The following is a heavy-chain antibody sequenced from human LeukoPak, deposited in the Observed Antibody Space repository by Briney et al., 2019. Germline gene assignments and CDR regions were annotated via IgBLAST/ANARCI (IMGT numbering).Heavy chain of an antibody. CDR3: ARTIAAAAIDY. D-gene: IGHD6-13*01. CDR2: VFYTGSP. V-gene: IGHV4-39*01. J-gene: IGHJ4*02. Sequence: SETLSLTCTVSGGSISSGSYYWGWIRQPPGKGLEWIGSVFYTGSPYYNPSVKSRVTISADPSEERCSLRLSSVTAADTAVYYCARTIAAAAIDYWGQGTLVTVSS. CDR1: GGSISSGSYY.